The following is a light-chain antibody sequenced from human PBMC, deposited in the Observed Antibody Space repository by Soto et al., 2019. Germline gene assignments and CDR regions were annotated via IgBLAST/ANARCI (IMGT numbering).Light chain of an antibody. CDR3: CSYVGRNIL. Sequence: QSVLTQPASVSGSPGQSINISCTGSSSDDGNYNPISWYQQHPGKAPKLMIYEVAKRPSGVSNRFSGARSGNTASLTISGLQAEDEADYYCCSYVGRNILFGGGTKVTVL. V-gene: IGLV2-23*02. CDR2: EVA. J-gene: IGLJ2*01. CDR1: SSDDGNYNP.